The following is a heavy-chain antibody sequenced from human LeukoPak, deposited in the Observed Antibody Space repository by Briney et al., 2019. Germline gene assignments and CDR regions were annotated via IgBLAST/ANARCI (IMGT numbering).Heavy chain of an antibody. D-gene: IGHD6-19*01. Sequence: ASVKVSCKASGYTFSNYGISWVRQAPGLGLEWMGWTSYNGNTNYAQKFQDRVTMTTDTSTATAYMELRSLESDDTAVYYCARHSGSGWQALGYWGQGTLVTVSS. CDR3: ARHSGSGWQALGY. J-gene: IGHJ4*02. CDR1: GYTFSNYG. CDR2: TSYNGNT. V-gene: IGHV1-18*04.